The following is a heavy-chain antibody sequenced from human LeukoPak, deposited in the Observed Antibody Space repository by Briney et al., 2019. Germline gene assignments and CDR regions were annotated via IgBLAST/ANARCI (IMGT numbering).Heavy chain of an antibody. CDR1: GFTFSTFW. J-gene: IGHJ4*02. V-gene: IGHV3-74*01. CDR3: NVRWGPNSDY. D-gene: IGHD7-27*01. CDR2: ISNDGSTT. Sequence: GGSLRLSCAASGFTFSTFWMHWVRQTPGKGLVWVSRISNDGSTTHYADSVKGRFTISRDNAKNTLFLHMNSLRAEDTAVYYCNVRWGPNSDYWGQGALVTVSS.